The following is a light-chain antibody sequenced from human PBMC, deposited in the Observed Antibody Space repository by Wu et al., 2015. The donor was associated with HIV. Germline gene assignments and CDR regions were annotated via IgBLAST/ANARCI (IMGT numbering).Light chain of an antibody. CDR3: QQYNSPPT. V-gene: IGKV1-5*03. CDR1: QSMSSW. J-gene: IGKJ1*01. Sequence: DIQMTQSPSTLSASVGDRVTITCRASQSMSSWLAWYQQKPGKAPNLLIYKASSLQSGVPSRFSGSGSGTEFTLTISSLQPDDFATYYCQQYNSPPTFGQGTKVEI. CDR2: KAS.